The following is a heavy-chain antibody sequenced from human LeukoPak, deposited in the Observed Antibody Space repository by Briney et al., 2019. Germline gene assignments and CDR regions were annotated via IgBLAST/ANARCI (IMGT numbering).Heavy chain of an antibody. V-gene: IGHV3-30-3*01. Sequence: PGGSLRLSCAASGFTFSSYAMHWVRQAPGKGLEWVAVISHDGSNKYYADSVKGRFTISRDNSKNTLYLQMNSLRAEDTAVYYCAREDKGINGAFDIWGQGTMVTVSS. CDR2: ISHDGSNK. CDR3: AREDKGINGAFDI. CDR1: GFTFSSYA. J-gene: IGHJ3*02.